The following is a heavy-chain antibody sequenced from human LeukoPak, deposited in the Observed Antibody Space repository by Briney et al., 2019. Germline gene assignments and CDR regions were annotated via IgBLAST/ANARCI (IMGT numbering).Heavy chain of an antibody. Sequence: GGSLSLSCAASGFTFSSYAMSWVRQAPGKGLEWVSAISGSGGSTYYAGSVKGRFTISRDNSKNTLFLQMNSLRAEDTAVYYCAKGTYSSSLRDYLREGSMVTVSS. J-gene: IGHJ4*02. D-gene: IGHD6-6*01. CDR1: GFTFSSYA. CDR2: ISGSGGST. V-gene: IGHV3-23*01. CDR3: AKGTYSSSLRDY.